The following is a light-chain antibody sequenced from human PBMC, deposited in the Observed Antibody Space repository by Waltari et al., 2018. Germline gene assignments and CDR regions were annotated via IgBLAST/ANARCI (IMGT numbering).Light chain of an antibody. J-gene: IGLJ2*01. V-gene: IGLV6-57*04. CDR3: QSYNSSNVI. CDR2: EDN. Sequence: NFMLTQPHSVSESPGKTLTISCTRSSGSIARHYVQWYQQRPGRAPITVIYEDNERPSGVPDRFSGSIDSSSNSASLTISGLKTEDEADYYCQSYNSSNVIFGGGTKLTVL. CDR1: SGSIARHY.